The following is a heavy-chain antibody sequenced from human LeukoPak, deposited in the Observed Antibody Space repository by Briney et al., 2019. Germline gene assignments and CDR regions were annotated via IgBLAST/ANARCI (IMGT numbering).Heavy chain of an antibody. Sequence: SETLSLTCTVSGGSISSGSYYWSWIRQPAGKGLEWIGRIYTSGSTNYNPSLKSRVSMSVDTSKNQFSLRLRSVTAADTAVYYCARESGYYYDTSGYTFDYWGQGILVTVSS. D-gene: IGHD3-22*01. J-gene: IGHJ4*02. CDR2: IYTSGST. V-gene: IGHV4-61*02. CDR3: ARESGYYYDTSGYTFDY. CDR1: GGSISSGSYY.